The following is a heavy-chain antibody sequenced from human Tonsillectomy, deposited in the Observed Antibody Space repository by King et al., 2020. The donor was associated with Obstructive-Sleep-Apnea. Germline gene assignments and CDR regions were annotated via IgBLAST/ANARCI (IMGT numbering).Heavy chain of an antibody. CDR3: ARENYGNFYFDY. V-gene: IGHV3-30-3*01. D-gene: IGHD4-11*01. J-gene: IGHJ4*02. Sequence: VQLVESGGGVVQPGRSLRLSCSASGFTFSSYAMHWVRQAPGKGLAWVAVISFDGSNKFYAYPVKGRFTISRDNSKNTLYLQMNSLRAEDTAVYYCARENYGNFYFDYWGQGSLVTVSS. CDR2: ISFDGSNK. CDR1: GFTFSSYA.